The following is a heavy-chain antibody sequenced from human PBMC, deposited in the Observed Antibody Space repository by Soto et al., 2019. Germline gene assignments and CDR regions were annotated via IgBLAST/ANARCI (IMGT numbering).Heavy chain of an antibody. CDR1: GGSINSRY. J-gene: IGHJ4*02. CDR3: ASHDHGDYYDY. D-gene: IGHD2-15*01. V-gene: IGHV4-59*11. Sequence: QVQLQESGPGLVKPSETLCLTCTVSGGSINSRYWNWIRQPPGKGLEWIGYIYHSGTTSYNPSLKSRVTISVDTSKKQFSLKLSSVTAADTAVYFCASHDHGDYYDYWGQGTLVTVSS. CDR2: IYHSGTT.